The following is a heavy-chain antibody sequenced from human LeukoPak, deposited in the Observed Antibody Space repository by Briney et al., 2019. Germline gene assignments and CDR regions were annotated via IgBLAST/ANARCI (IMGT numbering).Heavy chain of an antibody. CDR1: GFTVSSNY. Sequence: GGSLRLSCAASGFTVSSNYMSWVRQAPGKGLGWVSVIYSGGSTYYADSVKGRFTISRDNSKNTLYLQMNSLRAEDTAVYYCAASYNWNHAGDFDYWGQGTLVTVSS. CDR2: IYSGGST. D-gene: IGHD1-14*01. J-gene: IGHJ4*02. CDR3: AASYNWNHAGDFDY. V-gene: IGHV3-66*01.